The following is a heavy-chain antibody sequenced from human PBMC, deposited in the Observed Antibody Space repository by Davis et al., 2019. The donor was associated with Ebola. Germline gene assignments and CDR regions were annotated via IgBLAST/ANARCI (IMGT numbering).Heavy chain of an antibody. V-gene: IGHV3-53*01. Sequence: GGSLRLSCAASGFTVSSKYMSWVRQAPGKGLEWVSVIYSGGSTYYADSVKGRFTISRHNSKNTLYLQMNSLRAEDTAVYYCARNSGYSSGWSDYWGQGTLVTVSS. J-gene: IGHJ4*02. D-gene: IGHD6-19*01. CDR2: IYSGGST. CDR1: GFTVSSKY. CDR3: ARNSGYSSGWSDY.